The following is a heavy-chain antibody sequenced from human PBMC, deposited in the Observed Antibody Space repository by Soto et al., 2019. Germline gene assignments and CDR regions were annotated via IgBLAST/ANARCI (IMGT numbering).Heavy chain of an antibody. V-gene: IGHV4-31*03. CDR3: ASSTVTTIHYYFDL. Sequence: PSETLSLTCTVSGGPITSSGYYWSWIRQLPGRGLEWIGYIDYSGRTYYNPSLESRITISVDTSSNRFSLNLNSMTAADTAVYYCASSTVTTIHYYFDLWGRGTPVTVSS. J-gene: IGHJ2*01. D-gene: IGHD4-17*01. CDR2: IDYSGRT. CDR1: GGPITSSGYY.